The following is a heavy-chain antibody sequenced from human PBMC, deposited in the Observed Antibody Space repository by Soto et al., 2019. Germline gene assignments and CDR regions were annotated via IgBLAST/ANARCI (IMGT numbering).Heavy chain of an antibody. CDR3: ARDLGAGVGATLGY. CDR1: GFTFSSYG. V-gene: IGHV3-33*01. J-gene: IGHJ4*02. CDR2: IWYDGSNE. Sequence: QVQLVESGGGVVQPGRSLRLSCVASGFTFSSYGMHWVRQAPGKGLEWVAVIWYDGSNEDYADSVKGRFTISRDDSQRTVYLQMNTLRAEDTALYYCARDLGAGVGATLGYWGQGTLVTVSS. D-gene: IGHD1-26*01.